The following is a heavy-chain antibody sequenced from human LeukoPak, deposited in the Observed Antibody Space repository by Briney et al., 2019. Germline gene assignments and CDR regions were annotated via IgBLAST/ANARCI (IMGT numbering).Heavy chain of an antibody. D-gene: IGHD6-19*01. V-gene: IGHV5-10-1*01. CDR1: GYSFTSYW. CDR2: IDPSDSYT. CDR3: ARQPNPLYSSGWYGGNDAFDI. Sequence: GESLKISCKGSGYSFTSYWISWVRQMPGKGLEWMGRIDPSDSYTNYSPSFQGHVTISADKFISTAYLQWSSLKASDTAMYYCARQPNPLYSSGWYGGNDAFDIWGQGTMVTVSS. J-gene: IGHJ3*02.